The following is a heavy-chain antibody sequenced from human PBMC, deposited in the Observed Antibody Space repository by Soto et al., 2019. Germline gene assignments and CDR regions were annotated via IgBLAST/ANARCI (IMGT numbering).Heavy chain of an antibody. J-gene: IGHJ4*02. CDR1: GGSFSGYY. V-gene: IGHV4-34*01. CDR2: INHSGST. Sequence: ETLSLTCAVYGGSFSGYYWSWIRQPPGKGLEWIGEINHSGSTNYNPSLKSRVTISVDTSKNQFSLKLSSVTAADTAVYYCARAPGGPGSGWYRFGRYFDYWGQGTLVTVSS. CDR3: ARAPGGPGSGWYRFGRYFDY. D-gene: IGHD6-13*01.